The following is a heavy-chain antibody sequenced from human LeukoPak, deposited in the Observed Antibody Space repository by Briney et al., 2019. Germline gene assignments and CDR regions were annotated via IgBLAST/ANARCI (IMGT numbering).Heavy chain of an antibody. V-gene: IGHV4-4*02. CDR1: GDSISNSFW. D-gene: IGHD2-8*02. Sequence: PSETLSLTCTVSGDSISNSFWWGWVRQPPGKGLDWIGEISHTGSTKYNPSLKNRVTISRDSSKNQFSLKLNSVTAADTATYYCTRSAGWWSLDYWGQGALVTVSS. J-gene: IGHJ4*02. CDR2: ISHTGST. CDR3: TRSAGWWSLDY.